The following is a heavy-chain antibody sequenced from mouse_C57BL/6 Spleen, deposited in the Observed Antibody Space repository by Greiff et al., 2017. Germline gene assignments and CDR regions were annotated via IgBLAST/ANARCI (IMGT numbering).Heavy chain of an antibody. CDR1: GFTFSDYY. CDR2: INYDGSST. D-gene: IGHD2-1*01. J-gene: IGHJ1*03. V-gene: IGHV5-16*01. Sequence: VQLQQSEGGLVQPGSSMKLSCTASGFTFSDYYMAWVRQVPEKGLEWVANINYDGSSTYYLDSLKSRFIISRDNAKNILYLQMSSLKSEDTATYYCARIYYGNHWYFDVWGTGTTVTVSS. CDR3: ARIYYGNHWYFDV.